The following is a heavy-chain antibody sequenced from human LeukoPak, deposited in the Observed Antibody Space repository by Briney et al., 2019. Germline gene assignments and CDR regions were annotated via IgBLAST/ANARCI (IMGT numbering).Heavy chain of an antibody. Sequence: SETLSLTCTVSGGSISSDYWSWIRQPAGRGLEWIGYIYYSGNTNYNPSLKSRVTISVDTSKNQFSLKLNSVTAADTAVYYCAKYGSYFAYWGQGTLVTVSS. V-gene: IGHV4-59*01. CDR3: AKYGSYFAY. D-gene: IGHD6-6*01. J-gene: IGHJ4*02. CDR1: GGSISSDY. CDR2: IYYSGNT.